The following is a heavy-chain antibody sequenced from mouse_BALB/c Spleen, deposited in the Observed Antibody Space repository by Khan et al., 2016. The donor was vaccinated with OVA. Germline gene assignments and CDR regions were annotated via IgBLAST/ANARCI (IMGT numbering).Heavy chain of an antibody. Sequence: QMQLEESGPGLVAPSQSLSITCTVSGFSLTGYGVNWVRQPPGKGLEWLGMIWGDGSTDYNSALKSRLSISKDNSKSQVFLKMNSLQTDDTVRYYCARAYYGNYREAMDYWGQGTSVTVSS. J-gene: IGHJ4*01. CDR3: ARAYYGNYREAMDY. D-gene: IGHD2-10*01. CDR2: IWGDGST. V-gene: IGHV2-6-7*01. CDR1: GFSLTGYG.